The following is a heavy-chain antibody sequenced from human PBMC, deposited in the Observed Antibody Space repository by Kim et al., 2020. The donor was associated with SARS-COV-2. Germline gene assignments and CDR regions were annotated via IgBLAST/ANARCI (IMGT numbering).Heavy chain of an antibody. CDR3: TRNFDRCSFDF. J-gene: IGHJ4*02. CDR1: GFNFGDYA. D-gene: IGHD3-9*01. CDR2: IRSKTYGGTA. Sequence: GGSLRLSCTMSGFNFGDYAVAWIRQAPGKGLEWVGYIRSKTYGGTADYAAAVRGRFTISRDDSKSIAYLQMNSLKTEDTAVYYCTRNFDRCSFDFWGQGTLVTVSS. V-gene: IGHV3-49*03.